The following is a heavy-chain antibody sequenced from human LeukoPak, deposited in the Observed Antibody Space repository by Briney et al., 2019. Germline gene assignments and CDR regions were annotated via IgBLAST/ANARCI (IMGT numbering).Heavy chain of an antibody. V-gene: IGHV3-7*01. CDR1: GFTFSSYW. CDR2: IKQDGSEK. Sequence: GGSLRLSCAASGFTFSSYWMSWVRQAPGKGLEWVANIKQDGSEKYYVDSVKGRFTISRDNAKNTLYLQINSLRAEDTAVYYCARDGIAAVDFDYWGQGILVTVSS. CDR3: ARDGIAAVDFDY. J-gene: IGHJ4*01. D-gene: IGHD6-13*01.